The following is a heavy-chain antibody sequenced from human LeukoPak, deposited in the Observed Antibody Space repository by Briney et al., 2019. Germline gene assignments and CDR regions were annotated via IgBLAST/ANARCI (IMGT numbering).Heavy chain of an antibody. CDR2: IYTSGST. V-gene: IGHV4-38-2*02. Sequence: SETLSLTCTVSGYSISSGYYWGWIRQPPGKGLEWIGSIYTSGSTNYNPSLKSRVTMSVDTSKNQFSLKLSSVTAADTAVYYCARGRGRYYDSSGYYYYYYMDVWGKGTTVTISS. J-gene: IGHJ6*03. CDR1: GYSISSGYY. D-gene: IGHD3-22*01. CDR3: ARGRGRYYDSSGYYYYYYMDV.